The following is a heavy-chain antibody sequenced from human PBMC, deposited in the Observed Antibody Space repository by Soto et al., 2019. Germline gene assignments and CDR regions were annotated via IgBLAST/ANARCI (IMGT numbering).Heavy chain of an antibody. D-gene: IGHD3-22*01. CDR2: IKQDGSEK. V-gene: IGHV3-7*01. CDR3: ARADYDSSGYYYWGDAFDI. CDR1: GFTFSSYW. J-gene: IGHJ3*02. Sequence: AGGSLRLSCAASGFTFSSYWMSWVRQAPGKGLEWVANIKQDGSEKYYVDSVKGRFTISRDNAKNSLYLQMNSLRAEDTAVYYCARADYDSSGYYYWGDAFDIWGQGTMVTVSS.